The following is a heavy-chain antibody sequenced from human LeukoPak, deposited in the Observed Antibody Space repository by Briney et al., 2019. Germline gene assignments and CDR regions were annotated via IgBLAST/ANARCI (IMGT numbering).Heavy chain of an antibody. CDR3: AKDTGSPADAITMEDNAFDI. V-gene: IGHV3-9*01. Sequence: GGSLRLSCAASGFIFDDYGMHWVRQAPGKGLEWVSGISWSSGIIGYADSVKGRFTISRDNAKNSLDLQMESLRAEDTAVYYCAKDTGSPADAITMEDNAFDIWGQGTMVTVSS. D-gene: IGHD3-3*01. CDR1: GFIFDDYG. CDR2: ISWSSGII. J-gene: IGHJ3*02.